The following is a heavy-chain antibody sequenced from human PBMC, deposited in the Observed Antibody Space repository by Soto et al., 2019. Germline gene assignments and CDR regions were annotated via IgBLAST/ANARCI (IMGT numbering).Heavy chain of an antibody. V-gene: IGHV4-30-2*01. CDR2: IYHSGST. D-gene: IGHD2-15*01. J-gene: IGHJ5*02. Sequence: SETLSLTCAVSGGSISSGGYSWSWIRQPPGKGLEWIGYIYHSGSTYYNPSLKSRVTISVDRSKNQFSLKLTSVTAADTAVYYCARHCTQYCICMRRHTHWFDLWGQGTLVSAS. CDR1: GGSISSGGYS. CDR3: ARHCTQYCICMRRHTHWFDL.